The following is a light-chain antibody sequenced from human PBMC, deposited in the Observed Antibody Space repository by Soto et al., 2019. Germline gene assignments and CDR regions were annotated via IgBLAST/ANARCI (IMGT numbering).Light chain of an antibody. Sequence: LTQSPGTLSLSPWERVTLSCRASQSVNSKYLAWHQQKHGQAPSLLIFGASSRATGIPDRFSGSGSGTDVTITIRRVEREDGAVYYCQQSGSSLITFGQGTRLEI. CDR2: GAS. CDR3: QQSGSSLIT. V-gene: IGKV3-20*01. J-gene: IGKJ5*01. CDR1: QSVNSKY.